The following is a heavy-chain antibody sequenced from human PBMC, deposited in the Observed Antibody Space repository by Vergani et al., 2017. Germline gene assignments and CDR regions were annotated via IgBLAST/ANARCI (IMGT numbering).Heavy chain of an antibody. V-gene: IGHV1-69*02. CDR1: GGTFSSYT. CDR2: IIPILGIA. Sequence: QVQLVQSGAEVKKPGSSVKVSCKASGGTFSSYTISWVRQAPGQGLEWMGRIIPILGIANYAQKFQGRVTITADKSTSTAYMELSSMRSEDTAVYYCARAASKVVGPAAMCNWFDPWGQGILVTVSS. J-gene: IGHJ5*02. CDR3: ARAASKVVGPAAMCNWFDP. D-gene: IGHD2-2*01.